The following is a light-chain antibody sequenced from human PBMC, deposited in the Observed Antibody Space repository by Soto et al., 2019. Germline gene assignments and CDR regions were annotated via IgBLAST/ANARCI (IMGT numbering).Light chain of an antibody. Sequence: QSALTQPASVSGSPGQSITISCTGTSSDVGGYNYVSWYQQHPGKAPKLMIYEVSNRPSGVSNRFSGSKSGNTASLTISGLQAEDEADYYCSSYTSSSTVFGTGTKV. V-gene: IGLV2-14*01. CDR2: EVS. J-gene: IGLJ1*01. CDR3: SSYTSSSTV. CDR1: SSDVGGYNY.